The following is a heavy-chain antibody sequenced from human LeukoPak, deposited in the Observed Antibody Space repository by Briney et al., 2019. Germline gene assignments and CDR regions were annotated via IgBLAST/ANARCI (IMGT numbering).Heavy chain of an antibody. Sequence: GGTLRLSCAASGFDFTTYAMSWVRQAPGKGLEWVSGISGSGDTTYYADSVKGRFTISRDNSKNMLYLQIKSLGAEDTAIYYCAKLDGSGAGSSRPPIDYWGQGSLVTVSS. V-gene: IGHV3-23*01. CDR2: ISGSGDTT. CDR3: AKLDGSGAGSSRPPIDY. CDR1: GFDFTTYA. J-gene: IGHJ4*02. D-gene: IGHD3-10*01.